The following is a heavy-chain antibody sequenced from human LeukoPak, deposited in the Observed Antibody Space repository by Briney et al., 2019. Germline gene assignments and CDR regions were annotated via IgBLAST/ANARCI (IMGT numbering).Heavy chain of an antibody. CDR1: GFTFSSYI. D-gene: IGHD3-10*01. Sequence: GGSLRLSCAASGFTFSSYIMNWVRQAPGKGLEWVPSISSSSSYIYYADSLQGRFTISRHNAKNSLYLQMNSLRAEDKAVYYWARVGAMVRGVSNWFDPWGQGTLVTVSS. CDR3: ARVGAMVRGVSNWFDP. V-gene: IGHV3-21*01. J-gene: IGHJ5*02. CDR2: ISSSSSYI.